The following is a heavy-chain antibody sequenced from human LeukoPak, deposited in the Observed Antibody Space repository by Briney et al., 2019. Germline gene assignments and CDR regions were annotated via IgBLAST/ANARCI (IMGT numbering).Heavy chain of an antibody. D-gene: IGHD3-9*01. CDR3: AREWEISTGHNWFDP. V-gene: IGHV3-21*01. Sequence: GGSLRLSCAACGFTHSNYSMHWVRQAPGKGLEWVSSISSSSSYIYCADSVKGRFTISRDNAKNSLYLQMNSLRAEDTAVYYCAREWEISTGHNWFDPWGQGNLVTVSS. J-gene: IGHJ5*02. CDR2: ISSSSSYI. CDR1: GFTHSNYS.